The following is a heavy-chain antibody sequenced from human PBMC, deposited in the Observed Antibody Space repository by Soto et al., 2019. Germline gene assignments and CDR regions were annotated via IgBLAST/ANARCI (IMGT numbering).Heavy chain of an antibody. D-gene: IGHD2-15*01. J-gene: IGHJ5*02. CDR2: INSDGSTT. CDR3: AQRLVVGSASGHLAH. CDR1: GFTFSSYW. Sequence: GGSLRLSCAASGFTFSSYWMHWVRQAPGKGLVWVSRINSDGSTTTYADSVKSRLTITKDTSKNQVVLTMTNMGPVDTATYYCAQRLVVGSASGHLAHWGQGTLVTVSS. V-gene: IGHV3-74*01.